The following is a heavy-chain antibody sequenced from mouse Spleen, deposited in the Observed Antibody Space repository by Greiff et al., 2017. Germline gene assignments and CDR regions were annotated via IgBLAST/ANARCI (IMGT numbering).Heavy chain of an antibody. V-gene: IGHV1-18*01. Sequence: EVQLQQSGPELVKPGASVKIPCKASGYTFTDYNMDWVKQSHGKSLEWIGDINPNNGGTIYNQKFKGKATLTVDKSSSTAYMELRSLTSEDTAVYYCARIPHGSSYWYFDVWGTGTTVTVSS. CDR2: INPNNGGT. CDR3: ARIPHGSSYWYFDV. D-gene: IGHD1-1*01. J-gene: IGHJ1*03. CDR1: GYTFTDYN.